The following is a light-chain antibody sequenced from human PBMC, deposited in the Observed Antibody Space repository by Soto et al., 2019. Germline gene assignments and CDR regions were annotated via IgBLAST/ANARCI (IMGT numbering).Light chain of an antibody. J-gene: IGLJ1*01. Sequence: QSALTQPPSVSGTPGQSISISSTGTSSDIGGYKYVSWYQQHPGKAPKLMIYDVSNRPSGVSNRFSGSKSGNTATLTISGLQGEDEAEYYCSSYTGGSTYVFGTGTKVTVL. CDR1: SSDIGGYKY. V-gene: IGLV2-14*01. CDR2: DVS. CDR3: SSYTGGSTYV.